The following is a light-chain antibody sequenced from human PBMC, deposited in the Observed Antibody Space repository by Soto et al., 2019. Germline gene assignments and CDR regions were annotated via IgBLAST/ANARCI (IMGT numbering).Light chain of an antibody. Sequence: QSVLTQPPSASGSPGQSVTISCTGTSSDVGGYNYVSWYQQHPGKVPKLMIYEVTKRPSGVPDRFSGSKSGNTASLTVSGLQAEDEADYYCSSYAGSNILVFGGATNFTVL. CDR3: SSYAGSNILV. V-gene: IGLV2-8*01. CDR2: EVT. CDR1: SSDVGGYNY. J-gene: IGLJ3*02.